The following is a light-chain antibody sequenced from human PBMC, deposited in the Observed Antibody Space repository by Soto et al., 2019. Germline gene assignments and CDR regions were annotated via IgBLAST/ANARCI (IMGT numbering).Light chain of an antibody. J-gene: IGLJ1*01. CDR3: SSYIGSNSFV. Sequence: QPASVSGSPGRSITISCTGTNSDVGAYNYVSWYQHHPGKAPKLMIYDVSSRPSGTSNRFSGSKSGNTASLTISGLQAEDEADYYCSSYIGSNSFVFGTGTKVTVL. V-gene: IGLV2-14*03. CDR2: DVS. CDR1: NSDVGAYNY.